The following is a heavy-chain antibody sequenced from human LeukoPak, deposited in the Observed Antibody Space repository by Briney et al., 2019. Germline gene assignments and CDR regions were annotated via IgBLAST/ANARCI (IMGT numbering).Heavy chain of an antibody. CDR1: GYTFTGYY. CDR2: INPNSGGT. V-gene: IGHV1-2*02. Sequence: ASVKVSCKASGYTFTGYYMHWVRQAPGQGLEWMGWINPNSGGTNYAQKFQGRVTMTRDTSISTAYMELSRLRSDDTAVYYCARVRIAVAGHYFDYWGQGTLVTVSS. CDR3: ARVRIAVAGHYFDY. J-gene: IGHJ4*02. D-gene: IGHD6-19*01.